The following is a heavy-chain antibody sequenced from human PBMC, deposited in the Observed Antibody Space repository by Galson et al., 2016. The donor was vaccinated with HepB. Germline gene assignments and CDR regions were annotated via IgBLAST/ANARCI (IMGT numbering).Heavy chain of an antibody. Sequence: SLRLSCAASGFTFSSYAMSWVRQAPGKGLEWVSGISGSGGNTYYADSVKGRFTISRDNSKNTLYLQMNSLRAEDTAVYYCAKDFLRWEQPRYFQYWGQGTPVTVSS. CDR3: AKDFLRWEQPRYFQY. CDR1: GFTFSSYA. CDR2: ISGSGGNT. J-gene: IGHJ1*01. D-gene: IGHD1-26*01. V-gene: IGHV3-23*01.